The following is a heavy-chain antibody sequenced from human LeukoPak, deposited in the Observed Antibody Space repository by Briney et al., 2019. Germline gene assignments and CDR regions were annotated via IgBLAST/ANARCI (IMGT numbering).Heavy chain of an antibody. CDR3: ARHNFTHYYDSSGNYYYYHMDV. Sequence: PSETLSLTCSVSGDSISSSRAYWGWIRQAPGKGLEWIGIVYWSGTTYYSPSLKSRVTISVDTSKNQFSLKLSSVAAADTAVYYCARHNFTHYYDSSGNYYYYHMDVWGKGTTVTVS. J-gene: IGHJ6*03. CDR2: VYWSGTT. CDR1: GDSISSSRAY. D-gene: IGHD3-22*01. V-gene: IGHV4-39*01.